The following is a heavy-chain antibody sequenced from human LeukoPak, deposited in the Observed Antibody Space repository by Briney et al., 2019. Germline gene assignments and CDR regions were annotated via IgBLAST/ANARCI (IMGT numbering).Heavy chain of an antibody. CDR1: GGSFSGYY. CDR2: IYSGGNT. V-gene: IGHV3-53*01. Sequence: ETLSLTCAVYGGSFSGYYWSWVRHPPGKGLEWVSFIYSGGNTHYSDSVKGRFTISRDNSKNTLYLQMNSLRADDTAVYYCARRAGEYSHPYDYWGQGTLVTVSS. D-gene: IGHD4-17*01. J-gene: IGHJ4*02. CDR3: ARRAGEYSHPYDY.